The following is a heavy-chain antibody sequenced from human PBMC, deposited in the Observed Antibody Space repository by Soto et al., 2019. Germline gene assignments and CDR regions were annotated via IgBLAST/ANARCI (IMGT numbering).Heavy chain of an antibody. CDR1: GFTFSSYG. V-gene: IGHV3-33*01. CDR2: IWYDGSSK. CDR3: ARFDCVVGAYDY. J-gene: IGHJ4*02. D-gene: IGHD2-15*01. Sequence: QVQLVESGGGVVQPGRSLRLYCVSSGFTFSSYGMHWVRQAPGKGLEWVALIWYDGSSKSYADSVKGRFTISRDDSKNTLYLQMSRLGAEDTAVYDCARFDCVVGAYDYWGQGTLVTVSS.